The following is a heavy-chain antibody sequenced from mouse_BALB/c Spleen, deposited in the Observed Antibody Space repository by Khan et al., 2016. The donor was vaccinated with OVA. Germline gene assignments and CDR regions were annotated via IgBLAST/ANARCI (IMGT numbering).Heavy chain of an antibody. CDR2: IYPGSDNT. Sequence: QVQLKESGAELARPGASVTLSCKASGYTFTDYYINWMRQRTGQGLEWIGEIYPGSDNTYYNEKFKGKATLTADKSSSTAYMQLSSLTSEDSAVYFCAREGAAWFPYWGQGTLVTVSA. CDR1: GYTFTDYY. V-gene: IGHV1-77*01. J-gene: IGHJ3*01. CDR3: AREGAAWFPY.